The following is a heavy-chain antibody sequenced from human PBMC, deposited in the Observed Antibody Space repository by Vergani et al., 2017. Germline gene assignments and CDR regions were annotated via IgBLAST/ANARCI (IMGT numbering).Heavy chain of an antibody. D-gene: IGHD5-12*01. CDR3: AKANPRNSGYDYLYYYHAMDV. V-gene: IGHV3-23*01. CDR2: ISGSGGST. Sequence: EVQLLESGGDLVQPGGSLRLSCAASGFTFNYYAMNWVRQAPGKGLEWVSGISGSGGSTYYAGSVKGRFTISRDSSKNTLYLQMNSLSAGDTAVYYCAKANPRNSGYDYLYYYHAMDVWGQGTTVTVSS. J-gene: IGHJ6*02. CDR1: GFTFNYYA.